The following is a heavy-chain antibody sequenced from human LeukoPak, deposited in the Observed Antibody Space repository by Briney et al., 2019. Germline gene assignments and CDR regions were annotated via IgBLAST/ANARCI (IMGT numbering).Heavy chain of an antibody. D-gene: IGHD2-21*02. J-gene: IGHJ4*02. CDR2: IYTSGST. Sequence: PSETLSLTCTVSGGSISSYYWSWIRQPAGKGLEWIGRIYTSGSTNYNPSLKSRVTMSVDTSKNQFSLKLSSVTAADTAVYYCARSQGGIVVVTAPFDYWGQGTLVTVSS. CDR1: GGSISSYY. CDR3: ARSQGGIVVVTAPFDY. V-gene: IGHV4-4*07.